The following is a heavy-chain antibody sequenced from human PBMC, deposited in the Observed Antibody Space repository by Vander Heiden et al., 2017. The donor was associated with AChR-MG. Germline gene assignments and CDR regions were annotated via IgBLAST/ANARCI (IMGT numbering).Heavy chain of an antibody. CDR3: ARDYGDYLDDP. CDR2: ISAYNGNT. CDR1: GYTFTRSG. Sequence: QVQLVQSGAEVKKPCASVKVTCKPSGYTFTRSGISWLRQAPGQVLEWMGWISAYNGNTHYAQKLQGRVTMTTDTSTSTAYMELRSLRSDDTAVYYCARDYGDYLDDPWGQGTLVTVSS. J-gene: IGHJ5*02. D-gene: IGHD4-17*01. V-gene: IGHV1-18*01.